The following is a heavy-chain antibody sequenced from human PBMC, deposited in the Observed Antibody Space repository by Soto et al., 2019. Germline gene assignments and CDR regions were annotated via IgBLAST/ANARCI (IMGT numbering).Heavy chain of an antibody. CDR1: GFTFSSNA. Sequence: EVQLLESGGGLVQPGGSLRISCIGSGFTFSSNAMSWVRQAPGKGLEWVSAISGSGGTTYYADSVKGRFAASRDNSNNTLYLQMNSLRAEDTDVYYCAKQRAGFGSGSDTYYFDYWGQGTLVTVSS. J-gene: IGHJ4*02. V-gene: IGHV3-23*01. CDR2: ISGSGGTT. D-gene: IGHD3-10*01. CDR3: AKQRAGFGSGSDTYYFDY.